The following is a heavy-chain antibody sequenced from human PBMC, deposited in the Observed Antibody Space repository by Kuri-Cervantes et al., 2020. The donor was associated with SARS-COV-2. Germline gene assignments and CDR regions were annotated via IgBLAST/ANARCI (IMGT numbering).Heavy chain of an antibody. CDR2: ISGSGGST. CDR1: GFTFSSYA. Sequence: ETLSLTCAASGFTFSSYAMSWVRQAPGKGLEWVSAISGSGGSTYYADSVKGRFTISRDNSKNTLYLQMNSLRAEDTAVYYCARDRRAVNFYYYYMDVWGKGTTVTVSS. D-gene: IGHD6-19*01. J-gene: IGHJ6*03. CDR3: ARDRRAVNFYYYYMDV. V-gene: IGHV3-23*01.